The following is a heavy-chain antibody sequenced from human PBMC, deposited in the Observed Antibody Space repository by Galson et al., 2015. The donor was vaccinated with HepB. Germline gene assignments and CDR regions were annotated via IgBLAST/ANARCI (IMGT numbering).Heavy chain of an antibody. Sequence: SLRLSCAASGFTFSSYGMHWVRQAPGKGLEWVAVISYDGSNKYYADSVKGRFTISRDNSKNTLYLQMNSLRAEDTAVYYCASAYDFYGMDVWGQGTTVTVSS. J-gene: IGHJ6*02. CDR3: ASAYDFYGMDV. CDR1: GFTFSSYG. CDR2: ISYDGSNK. D-gene: IGHD3-3*01. V-gene: IGHV3-30*03.